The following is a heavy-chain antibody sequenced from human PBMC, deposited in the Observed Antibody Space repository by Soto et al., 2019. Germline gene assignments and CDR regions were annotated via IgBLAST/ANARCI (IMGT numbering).Heavy chain of an antibody. CDR2: VHPEPGST. J-gene: IGHJ5*02. CDR1: GYTFTSYP. D-gene: IGHD3-10*01. CDR3: ARVRVPADWLDP. V-gene: IGHV1-8*01. Sequence: ASVKVSCKASGYTFTSYPMHWVRQAPGQGLEWMGWVHPEPGSTGYAQRFQGRVSMTSDTSRNTTYMELSDLRVEDTAVYYSARVRVPADWLDPWGQGTMVTVSS.